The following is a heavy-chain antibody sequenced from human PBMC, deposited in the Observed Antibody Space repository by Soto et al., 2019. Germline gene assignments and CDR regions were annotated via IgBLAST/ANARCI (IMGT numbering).Heavy chain of an antibody. CDR2: FIPVYRTL. CDR1: GGSFGKSA. J-gene: IGHJ4*02. CDR3: ATGVIWIGYFTVDS. Sequence: VKVSCKASGGSFGKSAINWVRQTPGQGLEWLGGFIPVYRTLNYAQKFQGRVTITADESTGTAYMTLSSLASDDTAVYYCATGVIWIGYFTVDSWGQGTRVTVSS. V-gene: IGHV1-69*01. D-gene: IGHD3-3*01.